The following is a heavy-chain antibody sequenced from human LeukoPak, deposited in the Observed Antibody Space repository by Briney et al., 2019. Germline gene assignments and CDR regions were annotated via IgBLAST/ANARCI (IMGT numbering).Heavy chain of an antibody. CDR1: GFTFSSYA. CDR3: AKENGPVAGHNWFDP. Sequence: PGWSLRLSCAASGFTFSSYAMSGVRQAPGKGLEGVSAISGSGGSTYYADSVKGRFTISRDNSKNTLYLQMNSLRAEDTAVYYCAKENGPVAGHNWFDPWGQGTLVTVSS. J-gene: IGHJ5*02. CDR2: ISGSGGST. V-gene: IGHV3-23*01. D-gene: IGHD6-19*01.